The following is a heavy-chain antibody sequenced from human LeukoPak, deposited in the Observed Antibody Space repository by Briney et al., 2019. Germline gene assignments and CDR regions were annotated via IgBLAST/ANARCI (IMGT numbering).Heavy chain of an antibody. J-gene: IGHJ6*03. CDR2: INHSGST. CDR1: GGSFSGYY. V-gene: IGHV4-34*01. Sequence: SETLSLTCAVYGGSFSGYYWSWIRQPPGKGLEWIGEINHSGSTNYNPSLKSRVTISVDTSKNQFSLKLSSVTAADTAVYYCASSGPIYRLRYYYMDVWGKGTTVTVSS. CDR3: ASSGPIYRLRYYYMDV. D-gene: IGHD5-18*01.